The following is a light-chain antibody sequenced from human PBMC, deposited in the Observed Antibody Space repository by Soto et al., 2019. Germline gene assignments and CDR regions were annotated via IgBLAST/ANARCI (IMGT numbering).Light chain of an antibody. Sequence: CLVSQSISSWLAWYQQKPGKAPKLLIYDASSLESGVPSRFRDNGSDKVFTRSLNSLQSDVPAAHPPQKYLPCTPWTSGQGTKVDIK. CDR3: QKYLPCTPWT. CDR1: QSISSW. J-gene: IGKJ1*01. V-gene: IGKV1-5*01. CDR2: DAS.